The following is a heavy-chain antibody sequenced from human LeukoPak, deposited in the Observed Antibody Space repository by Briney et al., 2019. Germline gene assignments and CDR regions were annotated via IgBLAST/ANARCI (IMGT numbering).Heavy chain of an antibody. V-gene: IGHV4-4*07. Sequence: SETLSLTCTVSGGSLTNYYWTWIRQSAEKGLEFIGRIHSGGTTNYNPSLRSRMTLSVDTSKNQVSLKLTSVTAADTAVYYCARDALVTEEYFDYWGQGTLVTVSS. D-gene: IGHD2-21*02. CDR2: IHSGGTT. J-gene: IGHJ4*02. CDR3: ARDALVTEEYFDY. CDR1: GGSLTNYY.